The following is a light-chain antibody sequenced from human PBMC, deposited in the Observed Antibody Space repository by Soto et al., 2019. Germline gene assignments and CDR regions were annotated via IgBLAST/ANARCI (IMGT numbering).Light chain of an antibody. J-gene: IGKJ1*01. Sequence: EIVLTQSPGTLSLSPGERATLSCRASQSVGGTYLSWYQQKPGQAPRLLIYGASRRATGIPDRFSGSGSGTDFTLTISGLEPEDFAVYAGQQYAGSPTWTVGQGTKVEIK. CDR3: QQYAGSPTWT. CDR1: QSVGGTY. V-gene: IGKV3-20*01. CDR2: GAS.